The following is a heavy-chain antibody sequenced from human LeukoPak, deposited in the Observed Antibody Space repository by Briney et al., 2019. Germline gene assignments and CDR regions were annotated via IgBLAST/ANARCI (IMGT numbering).Heavy chain of an antibody. J-gene: IGHJ4*02. Sequence: VASVKVSCKTSGYKFASYTMHWLRQAPGQSPEWMGSINGDNGNTKYTEKFQGRVTFTRDTSASSAYMELSRLRSEDTAVYYCARSSSGTYHYWGQGTLVTVSS. CDR3: ARSSSGTYHY. D-gene: IGHD3-10*01. V-gene: IGHV1-3*01. CDR2: INGDNGNT. CDR1: GYKFASYT.